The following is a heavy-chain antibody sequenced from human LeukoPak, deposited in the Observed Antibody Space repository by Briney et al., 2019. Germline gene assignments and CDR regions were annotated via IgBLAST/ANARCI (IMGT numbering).Heavy chain of an antibody. Sequence: GGSLRLSCAASGFTFSSYGMHWVRQAPGKGLEWVAFIRYDGSNKYYADSVKGRFTISRDNAKNSLYLQMNSLRAEDTAVYYCAREKLRQLVPKPELSNFDYWGQGTLVTVSS. J-gene: IGHJ4*02. CDR1: GFTFSSYG. CDR2: IRYDGSNK. V-gene: IGHV3-30*02. CDR3: AREKLRQLVPKPELSNFDY. D-gene: IGHD6-13*01.